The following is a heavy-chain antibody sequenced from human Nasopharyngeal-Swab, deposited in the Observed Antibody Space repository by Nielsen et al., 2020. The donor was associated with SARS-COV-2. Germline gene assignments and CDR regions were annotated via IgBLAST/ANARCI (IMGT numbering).Heavy chain of an antibody. V-gene: IGHV3-33*01. J-gene: IGHJ6*02. CDR3: ARELQWLVLYYYYGMDV. CDR2: IWYDGSNK. Sequence: GGSLLSCAASGFTFSSYGMHWVRQAPGKGLEWVAVIWYDGSNKYYADSVKGRFTISRDNSKNTLYLQMNSLRAEDTAVYYCARELQWLVLYYYYGMDVWGQGTTVTVSS. D-gene: IGHD6-19*01. CDR1: GFTFSSYG.